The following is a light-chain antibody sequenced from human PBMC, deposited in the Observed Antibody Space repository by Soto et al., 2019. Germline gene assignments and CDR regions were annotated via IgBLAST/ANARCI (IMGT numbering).Light chain of an antibody. CDR1: SSDVGSYNL. J-gene: IGLJ3*02. CDR3: CTYAGGTTGV. CDR2: EGG. Sequence: QSALTQPASVSGSPGQSITISCTGTSSDVGSYNLVSWYQQHPGKAPKLMIYEGGKRPSGVSDRFSGSNSGNTASLTISGLQAEDEDDYYCCTYAGGTTGVFGGGTKLTVL. V-gene: IGLV2-23*01.